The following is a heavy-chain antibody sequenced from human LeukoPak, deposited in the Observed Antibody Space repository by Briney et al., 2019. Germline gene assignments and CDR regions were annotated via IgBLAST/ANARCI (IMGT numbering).Heavy chain of an antibody. V-gene: IGHV3-11*04. CDR3: VRGGQCSGGSCYADYFYYYMDV. CDR2: ISNGGGTK. J-gene: IGHJ6*03. CDR1: GFSFSDYY. D-gene: IGHD2-15*01. Sequence: GGSLRLSCAASGFSFSDYYINWIRQAPGKGLEWVSYISNGGGTKHYADSVKGRFTVSRDNDKNSVILQMNSLRDEDTAVYYCVRGGQCSGGSCYADYFYYYMDVWGKGTTLSVSS.